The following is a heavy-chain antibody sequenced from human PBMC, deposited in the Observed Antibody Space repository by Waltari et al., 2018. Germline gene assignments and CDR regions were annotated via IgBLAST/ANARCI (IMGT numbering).Heavy chain of an antibody. CDR2: IYYSGST. CDR1: GGSISSSSYY. D-gene: IGHD5-18*01. V-gene: IGHV4-39*01. Sequence: QLQLQESGPGLVKPSETLSLTCTVSGGSISSSSYYWGWIRQPPGKGLEWIGSIYYSGSTYYNPSLKSRVTISVDTSKNQFSLKLSSVTAADTAVYYCARHQKYSYDYYWGQGTLVTVSS. CDR3: ARHQKYSYDYY. J-gene: IGHJ4*02.